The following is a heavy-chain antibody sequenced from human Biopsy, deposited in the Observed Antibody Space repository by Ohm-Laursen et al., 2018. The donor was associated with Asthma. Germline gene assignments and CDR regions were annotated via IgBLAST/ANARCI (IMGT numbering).Heavy chain of an antibody. CDR2: ISWNSGSI. CDR1: GFTFDDYA. D-gene: IGHD1-26*01. V-gene: IGHV3-9*01. J-gene: IGHJ4*02. CDR3: AKGEWELLEANFDY. Sequence: SLRLSCAASGFTFDDYAMHRVRQAPGKGLEWVSGISWNSGSIGYADSVKGRFTISRDNAKNSLYLQMNSLRAEDTALYYCAKGEWELLEANFDYWGQGTLVTVSS.